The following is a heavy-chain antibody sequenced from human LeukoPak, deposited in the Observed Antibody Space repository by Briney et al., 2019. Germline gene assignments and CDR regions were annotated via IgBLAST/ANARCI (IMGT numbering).Heavy chain of an antibody. V-gene: IGHV4-59*08. D-gene: IGHD6-13*01. Sequence: QPSETLSLTCTVSGGSINSYYWHWIRQSPGKGLEWIGHIYYSGSTNYNPSLKSRVTISVDTSKNQFSLKLSSVTAADTAVYCCARHSSWYGTFHYWGQGTLVTVSS. CDR3: ARHSSWYGTFHY. CDR2: IYYSGST. J-gene: IGHJ4*02. CDR1: GGSINSYY.